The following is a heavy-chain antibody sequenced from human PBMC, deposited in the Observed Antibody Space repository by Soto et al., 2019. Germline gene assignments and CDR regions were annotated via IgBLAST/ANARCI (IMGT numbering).Heavy chain of an antibody. J-gene: IGHJ4*02. Sequence: PSETLSLTCTVSGGSISSYYWSWIRQPPGKGLEWIGYIYYSGSTNYNPSLKSRVTISVDTSKNQFSLKLSSVTAADTAVYYCARSRGFALDYWGQGTLVTVS. D-gene: IGHD3-10*01. V-gene: IGHV4-59*01. CDR3: ARSRGFALDY. CDR1: GGSISSYY. CDR2: IYYSGST.